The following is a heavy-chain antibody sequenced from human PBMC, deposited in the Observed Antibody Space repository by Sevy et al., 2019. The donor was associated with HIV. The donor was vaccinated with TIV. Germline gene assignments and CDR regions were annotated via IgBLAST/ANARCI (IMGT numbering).Heavy chain of an antibody. Sequence: GGSLRLSCAASGFTFSEFGMHWVRQAPDKGLEWVAVISHDGRNNKYNADSVKDRFTISRDNSKNTLYLQMNSLRADDTAIYYCARDRGEILRSAFKSWGQGTLVTVSS. V-gene: IGHV3-30*04. J-gene: IGHJ5*02. CDR3: ARDRGEILRSAFKS. CDR2: ISHDGRNNK. D-gene: IGHD3-10*01. CDR1: GFTFSEFG.